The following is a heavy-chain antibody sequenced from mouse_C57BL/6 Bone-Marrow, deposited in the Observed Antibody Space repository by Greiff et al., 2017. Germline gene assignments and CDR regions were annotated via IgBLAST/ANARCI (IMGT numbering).Heavy chain of an antibody. CDR1: GYTFTSYG. CDR3: AREDYYGSSLGYFDV. J-gene: IGHJ1*03. D-gene: IGHD1-1*01. V-gene: IGHV1-81*01. CDR2: IYPRSGNT. Sequence: VQLQESGAELARPGASVKLSCKASGYTFTSYGISWVKQRTGQGLEWIGEIYPRSGNTYYNEKFKGKATLTADKSSSTAYMELRSLTSEDSAVYFCAREDYYGSSLGYFDVWGTGTTVTVSS.